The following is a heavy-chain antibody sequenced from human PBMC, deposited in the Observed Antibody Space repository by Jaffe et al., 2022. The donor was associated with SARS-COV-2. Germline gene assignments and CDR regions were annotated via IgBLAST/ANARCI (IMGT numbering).Heavy chain of an antibody. V-gene: IGHV5-51*01. CDR1: GYSFPLYW. D-gene: IGHD2-8*02. CDR3: VRSCTVPFCYFDS. Sequence: VQLVQSGAEVKKPGESLKLSCQASGYSFPLYWIAWVRQMPGKGLEWMGTIYPGDSETRYSPPFEGLVTISSDRSIRTAYLQWSSLQASDTAIYYCVRSCTVPFCYFDSWGQGTLVTVSS. CDR2: IYPGDSET. J-gene: IGHJ4*02.